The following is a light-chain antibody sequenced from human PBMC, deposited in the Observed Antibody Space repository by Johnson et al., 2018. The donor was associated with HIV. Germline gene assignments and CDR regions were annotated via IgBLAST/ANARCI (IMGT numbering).Light chain of an antibody. CDR1: SSNIGNNR. CDR3: GTWDTSLSVYV. J-gene: IGLJ1*01. CDR2: DNN. V-gene: IGLV1-51*01. Sequence: QSVLTQPPSVSAAPGQKVTISCSGSSSNIGNNRVSWYQQLPGTAPKLLIYDNNKRPSGIPDRFSGSKSGTSVTLAITGLQTGDEADYYCGTWDTSLSVYVVGTGTKVTVL.